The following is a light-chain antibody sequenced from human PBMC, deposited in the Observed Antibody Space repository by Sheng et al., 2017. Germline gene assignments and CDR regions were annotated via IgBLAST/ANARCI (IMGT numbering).Light chain of an antibody. CDR1: QSISNW. V-gene: IGKV1-5*03. J-gene: IGKJ5*01. CDR3: QQYDSEIT. CDR2: KAS. Sequence: DIQMTQSPSTLSASVGDRVTITCRASQSISNWLAWYQQKPGKAPKFFIYKASTLQSGVPSRFSGSGSGTEFTLTISSLQPDDFATYYCQQYDSEITFGQGTRLEIK.